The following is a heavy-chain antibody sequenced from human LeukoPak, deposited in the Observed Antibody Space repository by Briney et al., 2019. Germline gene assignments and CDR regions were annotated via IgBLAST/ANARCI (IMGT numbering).Heavy chain of an antibody. CDR3: AKPRTTYDYDTDV. CDR2: ISGSGGST. V-gene: IGHV3-23*01. D-gene: IGHD1-7*01. Sequence: PGGSLRLSCATSGFTFSSYAMNWVRQAPGKGLEWVSSISGSGGSTNNADSVKGRVTISRDNSRNTLYLQMNSLRADDTAVYYCAKPRTTYDYDTDVWGQGTTVTVSS. J-gene: IGHJ6*02. CDR1: GFTFSSYA.